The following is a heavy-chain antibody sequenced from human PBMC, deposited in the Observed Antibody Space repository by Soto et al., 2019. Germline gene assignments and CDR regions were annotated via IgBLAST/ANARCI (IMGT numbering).Heavy chain of an antibody. CDR2: IYYSGST. CDR1: GGSISSGGYY. CDR3: ARSSYYYGSGSYSLDY. D-gene: IGHD3-10*01. J-gene: IGHJ4*02. Sequence: PSETLSLTCTVSGGSISSGGYYWSWIRQHPGKGLEWIGYIYYSGSTYYNPSLKSRVTISVDTSKNQFSLKLSSVTAADTAVYYCARSSYYYGSGSYSLDYWGQGTLVTVSS. V-gene: IGHV4-31*03.